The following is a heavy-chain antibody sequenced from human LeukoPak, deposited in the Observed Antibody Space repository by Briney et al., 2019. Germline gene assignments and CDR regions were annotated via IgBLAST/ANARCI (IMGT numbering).Heavy chain of an antibody. CDR3: ARQGVGSVYSYYYXXXDV. J-gene: IGHJ6*02. CDR2: IWPNESET. V-gene: IGHV5-51*01. Sequence: GESLKISCKGSGYSFTSYWIGWVRQMPGKGLEWMGIIWPNESETRYSPPFEGQVTISADKSISTAYLQWSSLKASDTAVYYCARQGVGSVYSYYYXXXDVWGQGTTVTVSS. CDR1: GYSFTSYW. D-gene: IGHD3-22*01.